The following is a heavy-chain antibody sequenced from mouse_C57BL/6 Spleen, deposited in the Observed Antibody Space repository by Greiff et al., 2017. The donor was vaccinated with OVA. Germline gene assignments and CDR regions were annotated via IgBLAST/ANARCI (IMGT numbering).Heavy chain of an antibody. V-gene: IGHV5-17*01. CDR1: GFTFSDYG. D-gene: IGHD3-2*02. CDR2: ISSGSSTI. Sequence: EVKLVESGGGLVKPGGSLKLSCAASGFTFSDYGMHWVRQAPEKGLEWVAYISSGSSTIYYADTEKGRFTISRDNAKNTLFLQMTSLRSEDTAMYYCAREGDSSGYERFAYGGQGTLVTVSA. CDR3: AREGDSSGYERFAY. J-gene: IGHJ3*01.